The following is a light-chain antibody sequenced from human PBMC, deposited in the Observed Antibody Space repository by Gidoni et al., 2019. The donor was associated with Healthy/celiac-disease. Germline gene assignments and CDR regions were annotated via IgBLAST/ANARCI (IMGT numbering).Light chain of an antibody. CDR2: DAS. Sequence: ETVDPQSPATLSLSPGERATLSCRASQSVSSYLAWYQQKPGQAPRPLIYDASNWATGIPARFSGSGSGTDFTLTISSLEPEDFAVYYCQQRNSWPLTFGEGTKVEIK. CDR1: QSVSSY. J-gene: IGKJ4*01. V-gene: IGKV3-11*01. CDR3: QQRNSWPLT.